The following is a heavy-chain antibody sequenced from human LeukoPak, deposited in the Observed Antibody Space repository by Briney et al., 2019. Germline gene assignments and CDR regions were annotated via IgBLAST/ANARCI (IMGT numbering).Heavy chain of an antibody. V-gene: IGHV1-69*06. D-gene: IGHD2-15*01. J-gene: IGHJ5*02. CDR3: ALVAGAERWFDP. Sequence: ASVKVSCKASGYTFTGYYMHWVRQAPGQGLEWMGGIIPIFGTANYAQKFQGRVTITADKSTSTAYMELSSLRSEDTAVYYCALVAGAERWFDPWGQGTLVTVSS. CDR2: IIPIFGTA. CDR1: GYTFTGYY.